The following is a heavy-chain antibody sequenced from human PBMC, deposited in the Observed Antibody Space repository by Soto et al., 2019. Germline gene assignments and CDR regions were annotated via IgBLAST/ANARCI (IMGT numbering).Heavy chain of an antibody. J-gene: IGHJ4*02. CDR3: AHRSRGYAYYCDQ. CDR1: GFSLSTRGVA. V-gene: IGHV2-5*02. CDR2: IFWDDDK. D-gene: IGHD5-12*01. Sequence: QITLKESGPTLVRPTQTLTLTCSFSGFSLSTRGVAVGWIRQPPGKALEWLALIFWDDDKWYSPSLRSRLTITEDTSKNQVVLTMTNMEPVDTATYYCAHRSRGYAYYCDQWCQGTLGTVSS.